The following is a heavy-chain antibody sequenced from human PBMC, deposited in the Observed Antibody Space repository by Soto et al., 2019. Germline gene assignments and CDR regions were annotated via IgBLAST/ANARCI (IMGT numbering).Heavy chain of an antibody. V-gene: IGHV3-53*02. Sequence: EVQLEETGGGLIQPGGSLRLSCAASGFTVSSSYMSWVRQAPGKGLEWVSVIYSDDNTYYADSVKGRFTISRDNSKNTLYLQMNSLRAEDTAVYYCARPLRIVGATEAFDIWGQGTLVTVSS. J-gene: IGHJ3*02. CDR3: ARPLRIVGATEAFDI. CDR1: GFTVSSSY. CDR2: IYSDDNT. D-gene: IGHD1-26*01.